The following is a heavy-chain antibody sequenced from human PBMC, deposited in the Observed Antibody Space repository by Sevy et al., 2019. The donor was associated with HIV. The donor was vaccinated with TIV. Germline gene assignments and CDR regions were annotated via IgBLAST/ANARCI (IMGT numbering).Heavy chain of an antibody. CDR2: INQDERHI. V-gene: IGHV3-7*01. D-gene: IGHD7-27*01. Sequence: GGSLRLSCEVSGFTFSDFWMTWVRQSPGKGLEWVANINQDERHINLLDSVRGRFTISRDNAKNSLYLQMDSLRAEATAIYCSARDPDWGALDRWGQGTLVTVSS. CDR1: GFTFSDFW. J-gene: IGHJ5*02. CDR3: ARDPDWGALDR.